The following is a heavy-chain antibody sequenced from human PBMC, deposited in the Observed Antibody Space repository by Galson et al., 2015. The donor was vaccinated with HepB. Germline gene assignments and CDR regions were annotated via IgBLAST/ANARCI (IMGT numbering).Heavy chain of an antibody. CDR3: ARVRSGGFGEFEFDY. J-gene: IGHJ4*02. CDR1: GFTLSDYY. Sequence: SLRLSCAASGFTLSDYYMSWIRQAPGKGLEWVSYISSSGSTIYYADSVKGRFTISRDNAKNSLYLQMNSLRAEDTAVYYCARVRSGGFGEFEFDYWGQGTLVTVSS. D-gene: IGHD3-10*01. CDR2: ISSSGSTI. V-gene: IGHV3-11*01.